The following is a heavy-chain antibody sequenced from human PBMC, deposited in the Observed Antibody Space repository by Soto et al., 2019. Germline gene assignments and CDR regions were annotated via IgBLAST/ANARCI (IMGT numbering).Heavy chain of an antibody. CDR1: GGTFSSYT. Sequence: SVKVSCKASGGTFSSYTISWVRQAPGQGLEWMGRIIPILGIANYAQKFQGRVTITADKSTSTAYMELSSLRSEDTAVYYCARGYYYGSGIYYHPTPTNYGMDVWGQGTTVSGSS. CDR2: IIPILGIA. CDR3: ARGYYYGSGIYYHPTPTNYGMDV. D-gene: IGHD3-10*01. J-gene: IGHJ6*02. V-gene: IGHV1-69*02.